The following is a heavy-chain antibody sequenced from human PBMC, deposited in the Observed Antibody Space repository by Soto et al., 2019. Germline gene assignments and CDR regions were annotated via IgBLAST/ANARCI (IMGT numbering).Heavy chain of an antibody. CDR3: ARPDFGDYWYFDL. V-gene: IGHV1-69*08. J-gene: IGHJ2*01. Sequence: QDQLVQSGAEVKKPGSSVKVSCKAFGGPFSSHTFSWVRQAPGQGLEWMGRIIPALGTTTYAQKFQGRVTKTADESVTTVYMELSSRRTEDTAVYYCARPDFGDYWYFDLWGRGTLVTVSS. D-gene: IGHD4-17*01. CDR1: GGPFSSHT. CDR2: IIPALGTT.